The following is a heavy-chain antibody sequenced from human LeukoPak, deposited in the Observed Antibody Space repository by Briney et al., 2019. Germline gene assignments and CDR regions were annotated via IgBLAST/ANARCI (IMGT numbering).Heavy chain of an antibody. CDR1: GFSFGGYG. J-gene: IGHJ4*02. CDR3: AKDINPWLLTGEFDY. Sequence: PGGSLRLSCAASGFSFGGYGMSWVRQAPGKGLEWVSVISGSGGSTNYAASVKGRFSISRDDSKKTLYLQLTSLRAEDTAIYYCAKDINPWLLTGEFDYWGQGTLVTVAS. CDR2: ISGSGGST. V-gene: IGHV3-23*01. D-gene: IGHD2-15*01.